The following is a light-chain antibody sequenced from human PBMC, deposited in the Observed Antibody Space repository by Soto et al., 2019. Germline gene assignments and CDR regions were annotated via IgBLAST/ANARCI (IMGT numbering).Light chain of an antibody. CDR3: QQSYSTPTT. CDR2: NAY. J-gene: IGKJ1*01. V-gene: IGKV1-39*01. Sequence: MTHSPAAVSATVGDRVTITCRASQSISSWLAWYQQKPGKAPKLLISNAYSLESGVPSRFSGSESGTDFTLTISSLQPEDFATYYCQQSYSTPTTFGQGTKV. CDR1: QSISSW.